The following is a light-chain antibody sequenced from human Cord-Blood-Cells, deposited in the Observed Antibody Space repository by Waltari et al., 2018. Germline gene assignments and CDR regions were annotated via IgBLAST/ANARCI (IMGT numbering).Light chain of an antibody. V-gene: IGKV3-15*01. CDR1: QRVSSN. CDR2: GEA. Sequence: EIVMTQSPATLSVSPGERATLSCRASQRVSSNLAWYQQKPGQAPRLLIYGEAHRATGIPARFSGSGSGTEFTLTISSLQSEDFAVYYCQQYNNGPRTFGQGTKVEIK. J-gene: IGKJ1*01. CDR3: QQYNNGPRT.